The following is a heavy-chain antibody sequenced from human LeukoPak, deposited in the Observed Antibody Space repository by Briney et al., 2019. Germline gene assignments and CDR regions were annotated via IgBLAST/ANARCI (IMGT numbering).Heavy chain of an antibody. CDR1: GYTFDDHG. D-gene: IGHD6-19*01. CDR2: INWDGDST. Sequence: GGSLRLSCAGSGYTFDDHGMSWVRQAPGKGLEWVAGINWDGDSTGYADSVKGRFTISRDNAKNSLFLQMNSLRAEEDTALYYCANGDRNGWYFDYWGLGTLVTVSS. J-gene: IGHJ4*02. CDR3: ANGDRNGWYFDY. V-gene: IGHV3-20*04.